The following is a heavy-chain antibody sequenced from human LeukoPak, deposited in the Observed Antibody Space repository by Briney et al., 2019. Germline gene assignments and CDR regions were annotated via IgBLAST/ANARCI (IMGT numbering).Heavy chain of an antibody. CDR1: GFTFSSYS. V-gene: IGHV3-21*01. CDR3: ARSGYDSSGYYYYYMDV. Sequence: GGSLRLSCAASGFTFSSYSMNWVRQAPGKGLEWVSSISSSSSYIYYADSVKGRFTISRDNAKNSLYLQMNSLRAEDTAVYYCARSGYDSSGYYYYYMDVWGKGTTVTISS. CDR2: ISSSSSYI. D-gene: IGHD3-22*01. J-gene: IGHJ6*03.